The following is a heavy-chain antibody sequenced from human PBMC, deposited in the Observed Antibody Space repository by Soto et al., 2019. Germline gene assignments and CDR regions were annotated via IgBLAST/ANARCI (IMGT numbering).Heavy chain of an antibody. V-gene: IGHV4-39*01. CDR2: IYYSGST. Sequence: QLQLQESGPGLVKPSETLSLTCTVSGGSISSSSYYWGWIRQPPGKGLEWIGSIYYSGSTYYNPSLKSRGTISVDTSKNQFSLKLSSVTAADTAVYYCARHTPSIVVDIVVVVAATNWFDPWGQGTLVTVSS. J-gene: IGHJ5*02. CDR1: GGSISSSSYY. CDR3: ARHTPSIVVDIVVVVAATNWFDP. D-gene: IGHD2-15*01.